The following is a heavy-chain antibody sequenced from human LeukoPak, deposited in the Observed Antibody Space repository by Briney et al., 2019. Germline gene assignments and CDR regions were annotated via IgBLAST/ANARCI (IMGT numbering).Heavy chain of an antibody. CDR1: GGSFSGYY. V-gene: IGHV4-34*01. CDR2: INHSGST. J-gene: IGHJ4*02. Sequence: SETLSLTCAVYGGSFSGYYWSWIRQPPGKGLEWIGEINHSGSTNYNPSLKSRVTISVDTSKNQFSLKLSSVTAADTAVYYCARVPNYCSGGSCYDYWGQGTLVTVSS. CDR3: ARVPNYCSGGSCYDY. D-gene: IGHD2-15*01.